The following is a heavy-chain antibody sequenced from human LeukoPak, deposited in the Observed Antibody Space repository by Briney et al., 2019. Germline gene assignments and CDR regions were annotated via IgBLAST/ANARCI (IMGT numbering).Heavy chain of an antibody. D-gene: IGHD6-19*01. CDR1: GLTFSNYA. CDR2: LSGSGGST. CDR3: ANGKSEYSSGWPRGKF. V-gene: IGHV3-23*01. J-gene: IGHJ4*02. Sequence: GGSLRLSCAASGLTFSNYAMVWVCQPPGKGLEWVSALSGSGGSTYYADSVKGRFTISRDNSRNTLYLQMNTLRAEDTALYYCANGKSEYSSGWPRGKFWGQGTLVTVSS.